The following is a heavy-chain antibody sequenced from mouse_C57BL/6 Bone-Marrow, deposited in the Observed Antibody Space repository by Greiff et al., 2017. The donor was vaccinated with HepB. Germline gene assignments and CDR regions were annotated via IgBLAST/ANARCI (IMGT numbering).Heavy chain of an antibody. CDR2: SRNKANDYTT. Sequence: EVNVVESGGGLVQSGRSLRLSCATSGFTFSDFYMEWVRQAPGKGLEWIAASRNKANDYTTEYSASVKGRFIVSRDTSQSILYLQMNALRAEDTAIYYCARDDGYGAWFAYWGQGTLVTVSA. D-gene: IGHD2-2*01. J-gene: IGHJ3*01. V-gene: IGHV7-1*01. CDR3: ARDDGYGAWFAY. CDR1: GFTFSDFY.